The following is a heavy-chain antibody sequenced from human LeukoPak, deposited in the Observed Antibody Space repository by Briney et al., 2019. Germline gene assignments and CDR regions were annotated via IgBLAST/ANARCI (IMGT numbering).Heavy chain of an antibody. CDR1: GFTFSSYA. J-gene: IGHJ3*02. CDR2: ISYDGSNK. CDR3: ARIELLHAFDI. V-gene: IGHV3-30-3*01. D-gene: IGHD1-26*01. Sequence: GGSLRLSCAASGFTFSSYAMHWVRQAPGKGLEWVAVISYDGSNKYYADSVKGRFTISRDNSKNTLYLQMNSLRAEDTAVYYCARIELLHAFDIWGQGTMVTVSS.